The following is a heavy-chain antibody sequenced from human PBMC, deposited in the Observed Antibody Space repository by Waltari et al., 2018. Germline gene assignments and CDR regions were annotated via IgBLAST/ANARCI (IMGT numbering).Heavy chain of an antibody. CDR2: IYYSGST. CDR1: GGSISSHY. CDR3: ARDQLERYYYYGMDV. J-gene: IGHJ6*02. V-gene: IGHV4-59*11. D-gene: IGHD1-1*01. Sequence: QVQLQESGPGLVKPSETLSLTCTVSGGSISSHYWSWIRQPPGKGLEWIGYIYYSGSTNYNPSRKSRVTISVDTSKNQFSLKLSSVTAADTAVYYCARDQLERYYYYGMDVWGQGTTVTVSS.